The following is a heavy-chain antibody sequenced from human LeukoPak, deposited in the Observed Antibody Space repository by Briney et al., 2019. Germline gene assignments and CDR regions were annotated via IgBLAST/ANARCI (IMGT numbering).Heavy chain of an antibody. Sequence: PSETLSLTCAVYGGSFSGYYWSWIRQPPGKGLEWIGEINHSGSTNYNPSLKSRVTISVDTSKNQFSLKLSSVTAADTAVYYCARYALIARWLASNYWGQGTLVTVCS. J-gene: IGHJ4*02. V-gene: IGHV4-34*01. CDR3: ARYALIARWLASNY. D-gene: IGHD6-19*01. CDR1: GGSFSGYY. CDR2: INHSGST.